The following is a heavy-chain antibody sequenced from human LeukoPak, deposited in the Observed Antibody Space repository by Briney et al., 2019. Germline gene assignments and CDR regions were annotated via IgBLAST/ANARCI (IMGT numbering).Heavy chain of an antibody. CDR2: INSDGSSA. V-gene: IGHV3-74*01. CDR1: GLTFSSYW. Sequence: PGGSLRLSCAASGLTFSSYWMHWVRHAPGKGLVWVSRINSDGSSASYADSVKGRFTISRDNAKNTLYLQMNSLRAEDTAVYYCARGLRVNWFDPWGQGTLVTVSS. CDR3: ARGLRVNWFDP. J-gene: IGHJ5*02.